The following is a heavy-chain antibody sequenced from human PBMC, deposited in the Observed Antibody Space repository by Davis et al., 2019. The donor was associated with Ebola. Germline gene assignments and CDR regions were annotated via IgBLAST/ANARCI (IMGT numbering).Heavy chain of an antibody. CDR1: GFTFDDYA. Sequence: SLKISCAASGFTFDDYAVHWVRQAPGKGLEWVSGISWNSGSIGYADSVKGRFTISRDNAKNSLYLQMNSLRAEDTALYYCAKAYYDILTGYFDAFDIWGQGTMVTVSS. D-gene: IGHD3-9*01. J-gene: IGHJ3*02. CDR3: AKAYYDILTGYFDAFDI. V-gene: IGHV3-9*01. CDR2: ISWNSGSI.